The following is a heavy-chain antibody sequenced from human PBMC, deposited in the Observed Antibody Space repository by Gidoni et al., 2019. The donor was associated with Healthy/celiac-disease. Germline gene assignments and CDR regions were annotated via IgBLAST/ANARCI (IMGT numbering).Heavy chain of an antibody. CDR3: ARRETGTTKGSFDY. V-gene: IGHV4-39*01. J-gene: IGHJ4*02. Sequence: QLQLQESGPGLVKPSETLSLTCTVSGGSISSSSYYWGGLRQPPGKGLEWIGSIYYSGSTYYNPSLKSRVTISVDTSKNQFSLKLSSVTAADTAVYYCARRETGTTKGSFDYWGQGTLVTVS. CDR1: GGSISSSSYY. CDR2: IYYSGST. D-gene: IGHD1-1*01.